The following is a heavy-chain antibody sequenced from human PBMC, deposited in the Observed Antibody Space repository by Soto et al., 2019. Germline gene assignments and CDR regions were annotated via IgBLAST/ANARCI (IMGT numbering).Heavy chain of an antibody. CDR1: GFTFSSYA. J-gene: IGHJ4*02. V-gene: IGHV3-30-3*01. CDR2: ISYDGSNK. Sequence: GGSLRLSCAASGFTFSSYAMHRVRQAPGKGLEWVAVISYDGSNKYYADSVKGRFTISRDNSKNTLYLQMNSLRAEDTAVYYCARDRAMVRGVFLDDWGQGTLVTVSS. CDR3: ARDRAMVRGVFLDD. D-gene: IGHD3-10*01.